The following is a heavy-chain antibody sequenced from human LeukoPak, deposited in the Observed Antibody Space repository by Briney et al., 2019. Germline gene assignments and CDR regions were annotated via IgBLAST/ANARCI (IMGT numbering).Heavy chain of an antibody. CDR2: INHSGST. CDR3: ARGRTVLVPAAIHLRGRTNWFDP. J-gene: IGHJ5*02. CDR1: GGSFSGYY. D-gene: IGHD2-2*02. Sequence: PSETLSLTCAVSGGSFSGYYWSWIRQPPRTGLEGIGEINHSGSTNYNPSLQSRVTISVDPSKNQFYLKLSSLTPADTAVYYCARGRTVLVPAAIHLRGRTNWFDPWGQGTLLTVSS. V-gene: IGHV4-34*01.